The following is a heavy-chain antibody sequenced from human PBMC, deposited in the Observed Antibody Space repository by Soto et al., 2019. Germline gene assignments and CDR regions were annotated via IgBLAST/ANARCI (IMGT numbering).Heavy chain of an antibody. V-gene: IGHV3-48*03. CDR1: AFPFSSYE. Sequence: DVQLVEFGGGLVQPGGSLRLSCEVSAFPFSSYEMNWVRQAPGKGVEWVSYINSGGSTTYYADSVKGRFTISRDNANNCLYRQMNSLRVEDSAIYHWAIIPDRGFARWGPGTMFIVSS. CDR3: AIIPDRGFAR. J-gene: IGHJ3*01. CDR2: INSGGSTT. D-gene: IGHD2-2*02.